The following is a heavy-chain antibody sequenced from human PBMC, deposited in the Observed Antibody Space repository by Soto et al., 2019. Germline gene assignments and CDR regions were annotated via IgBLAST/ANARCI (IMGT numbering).Heavy chain of an antibody. V-gene: IGHV1-69*18. D-gene: IGHD2-21*01. CDR2: LAPISGSP. Sequence: VQMVQSGAEVKEPGSSVKVSCTNSGDTFSHYVMSWVRQAPGQGLEWMGSLAPISGSPNYAERFEGRLTISADAGTSTMYMELRSLTYDDTAVYYCASIVVGSRRWGQGTMVTVSS. J-gene: IGHJ3*01. CDR1: GDTFSHYV. CDR3: ASIVVGSRR.